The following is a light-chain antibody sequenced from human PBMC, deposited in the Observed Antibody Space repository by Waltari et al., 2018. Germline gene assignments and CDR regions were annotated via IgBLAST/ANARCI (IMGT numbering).Light chain of an antibody. Sequence: ETVMTQSPATLSMSPGETANLSCRAIQYIVSNLAWYQQRPGQAPRLLIYGASSRATGVPARFSGSWSGTHFTLTISSLQSEDFAVYFCLQYGDWPPWTFGQGTKVEFK. CDR3: LQYGDWPPWT. V-gene: IGKV3-15*01. CDR1: QYIVSN. CDR2: GAS. J-gene: IGKJ1*01.